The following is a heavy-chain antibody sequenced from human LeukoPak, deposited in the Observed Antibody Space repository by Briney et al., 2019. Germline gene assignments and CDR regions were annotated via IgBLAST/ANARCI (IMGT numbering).Heavy chain of an antibody. Sequence: PGGSLRLSCAASGFTFRSYSMYWVRQAPGKGLEWVSYISSSGSNMYYADSVKGRFTISRDNAKNSLYLQMNSLRAEDTAVYYCARDHGLRYFDYFDYWGQGTLVTVSS. D-gene: IGHD3-9*01. J-gene: IGHJ4*02. CDR2: ISSSGSNM. CDR3: ARDHGLRYFDYFDY. V-gene: IGHV3-48*04. CDR1: GFTFRSYS.